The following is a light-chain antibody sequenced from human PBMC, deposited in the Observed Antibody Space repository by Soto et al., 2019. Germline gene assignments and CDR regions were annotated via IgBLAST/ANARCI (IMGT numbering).Light chain of an antibody. CDR3: QQYNNGPPIT. V-gene: IGKV3-11*01. CDR2: GAS. Sequence: IRFTPSPVTXSFVVVETASLSCGASQSVTTYLAWYKQKHRKDTXLXXXGASSRDTGIQDSFSGSGSGKDFTLPISSREHEDFGGYYCQQYNNGPPITFGQGTILEI. J-gene: IGKJ5*01. CDR1: QSVTTY.